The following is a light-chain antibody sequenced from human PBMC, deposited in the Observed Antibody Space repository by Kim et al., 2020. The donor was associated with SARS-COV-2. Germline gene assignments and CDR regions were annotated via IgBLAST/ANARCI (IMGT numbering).Light chain of an antibody. V-gene: IGLV3-19*01. CDR1: SLRSYY. CDR3: NSRDSSGNHLV. Sequence: ALGQTVRITCQGDSLRSYYASWYQQKPGQAPVLVIYGKNNRPSGIPDRFSGSSSGNTASLTITGAQAEDEADYYCNSRDSSGNHLVFGRGTKVTVL. CDR2: GKN. J-gene: IGLJ6*01.